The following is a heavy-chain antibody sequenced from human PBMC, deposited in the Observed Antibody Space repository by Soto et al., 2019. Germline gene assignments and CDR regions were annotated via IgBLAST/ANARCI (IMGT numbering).Heavy chain of an antibody. D-gene: IGHD3-22*01. CDR2: INPNSGGT. J-gene: IGHJ6*02. CDR1: GYTFTGYY. CDR3: ARVGYAISRYYRGGMDV. V-gene: IGHV1-2*02. Sequence: AASVKVSCKASGYTFTGYYMHWVRQAPGQGLEWMGWINPNSGGTNYAQKFQGRVTITRDTSISTAYMELSRLRSDDTAVYYCARVGYAISRYYRGGMDVWGQGTSVTVSS.